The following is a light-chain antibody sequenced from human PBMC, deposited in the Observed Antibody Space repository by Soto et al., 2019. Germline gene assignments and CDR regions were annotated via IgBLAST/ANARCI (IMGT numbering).Light chain of an antibody. CDR2: NNN. CDR3: SAWDDSLNVV. CDR1: SSNIESNY. Sequence: QSVLTQPPSASGTPGQRVTISCSGSSSNIESNYVYWYQQLPGTAPKLLIYNNNQRPSGVPDRFSGSQSGTSASLAISGLQSEDEADYYCSAWDDSLNVVFGGGTKLTVL. J-gene: IGLJ2*01. V-gene: IGLV1-44*01.